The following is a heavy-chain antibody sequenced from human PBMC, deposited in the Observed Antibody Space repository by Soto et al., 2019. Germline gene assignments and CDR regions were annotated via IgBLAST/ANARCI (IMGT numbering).Heavy chain of an antibody. CDR3: ARGVRTGFYGMDV. CDR2: IIPMFGTS. V-gene: IGHV1-69*13. Sequence: SVKVSCNASGGTFSNYAISWVRQAPGQGLEWVGGIIPMFGTSNYAQNFQGRVSITADESTSTAYMELSSLRSEDTAVYYCARGVRTGFYGMDVWGQGTTVTVSS. D-gene: IGHD3-10*01. J-gene: IGHJ6*02. CDR1: GGTFSNYA.